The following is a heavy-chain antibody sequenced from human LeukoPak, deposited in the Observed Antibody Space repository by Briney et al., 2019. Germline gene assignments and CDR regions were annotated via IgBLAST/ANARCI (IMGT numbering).Heavy chain of an antibody. V-gene: IGHV4-34*01. CDR1: GGSFSDYS. D-gene: IGHD5-24*01. CDR2: INHSGAT. CDR3: AREAPHDDYNNYVDY. J-gene: IGHJ4*02. Sequence: SETLALTCAVSGGSFSDYSWSWIRQSPGEGLEWIGEINHSGATNYNPSFKSRVTISVDTSKKQVSLKLNSVTAADTAVYYCAREAPHDDYNNYVDYWGQGTLVTVSS.